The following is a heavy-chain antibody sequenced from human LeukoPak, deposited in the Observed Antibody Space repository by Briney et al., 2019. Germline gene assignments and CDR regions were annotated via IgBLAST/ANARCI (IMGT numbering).Heavy chain of an antibody. Sequence: GRSLRLSCAASGFTFDNYAMHWVRQAPGKGLEWVSGIAWNSGNTGFADSVKGRFTISRDNAENSLSLQMNSLTPEDTAFYFCAKDTNSYGSGSSYNPWGPFDSWGQGTPVDVSS. D-gene: IGHD3-10*01. J-gene: IGHJ4*02. V-gene: IGHV3-9*01. CDR3: AKDTNSYGSGSSYNPWGPFDS. CDR1: GFTFDNYA. CDR2: IAWNSGNT.